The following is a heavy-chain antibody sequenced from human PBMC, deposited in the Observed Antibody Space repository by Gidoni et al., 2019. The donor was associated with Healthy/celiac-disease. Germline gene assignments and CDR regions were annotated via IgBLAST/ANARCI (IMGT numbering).Heavy chain of an antibody. CDR3: AKDHSYNWNINWFDP. CDR2: ISWNSGSI. Sequence: EVQLVESGGGLVQPGRSLRLSCAAPGFTFDDYAMHWVRPAPGKVLEWVSGISWNSGSIGYADTVKGRFTISRDNAKNSQYLQMNSLRAEDTALYYCAKDHSYNWNINWFDPWGQGTLVTVSS. CDR1: GFTFDDYA. D-gene: IGHD1-20*01. J-gene: IGHJ5*02. V-gene: IGHV3-9*01.